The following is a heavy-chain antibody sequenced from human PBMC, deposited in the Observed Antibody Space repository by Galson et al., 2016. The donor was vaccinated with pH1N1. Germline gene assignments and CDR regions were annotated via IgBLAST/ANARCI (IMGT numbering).Heavy chain of an antibody. CDR1: GYRFSSSW. D-gene: IGHD4-17*01. CDR2: IHLGGSHI. Sequence: QSGAEVKKPGESLKISRKGSGYRFSSSWIGWVRQMPGKGLEWMGIIHLGGSHIRYSLSFQGQVTISADKSINIVSLQWSSLKASDTAMYYCARQNDYGDYRGDAFDIWGQGTMVTVSS. V-gene: IGHV5-51*01. J-gene: IGHJ3*02. CDR3: ARQNDYGDYRGDAFDI.